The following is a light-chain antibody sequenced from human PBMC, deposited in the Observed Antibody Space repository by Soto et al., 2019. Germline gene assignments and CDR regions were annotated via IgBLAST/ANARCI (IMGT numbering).Light chain of an antibody. CDR2: EVS. J-gene: IGLJ1*01. Sequence: HSALTQPPSASGSPGQSVTISCTGTSSDVGGYNYVSWYQQHPGKAPKLMIYEVSKRPSGVPDRFSGSKSGNTASLTVSGLQAEDEADYYCSSYAGSNMGVFGTGTKVTVL. CDR3: SSYAGSNMGV. CDR1: SSDVGGYNY. V-gene: IGLV2-8*01.